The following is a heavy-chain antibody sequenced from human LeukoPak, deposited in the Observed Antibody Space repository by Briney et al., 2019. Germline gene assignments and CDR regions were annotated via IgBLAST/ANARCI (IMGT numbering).Heavy chain of an antibody. J-gene: IGHJ4*02. V-gene: IGHV1-69*05. CDR3: ASGPSIAVAGL. Sequence: SVKFSCKASGGTFSSYAISWVRQAPGQGLEWMGGIIPIFGTANYAQKFQGRVTITTDESTSTAYMELSSLRSEDTAVYYCASGPSIAVAGLWGQGTLVSVSS. CDR2: IIPIFGTA. CDR1: GGTFSSYA. D-gene: IGHD6-19*01.